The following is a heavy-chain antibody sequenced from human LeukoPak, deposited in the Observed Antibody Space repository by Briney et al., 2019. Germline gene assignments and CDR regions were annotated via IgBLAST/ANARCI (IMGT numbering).Heavy chain of an antibody. CDR3: AKGPQTGWFDT. V-gene: IGHV4-34*01. J-gene: IGHJ5*02. D-gene: IGHD3-10*01. CDR2: INHSGNT. Sequence: SETLSLTCAVYGGSLRGHFCSWIRQPPGKGLEWIGEINHSGNTNYNPSLKSRVTMSVDTSKNQFPLRLNSVTAADTAVYYCAKGPQTGWFDTWGQGTLVTVSS. CDR1: GGSLRGHF.